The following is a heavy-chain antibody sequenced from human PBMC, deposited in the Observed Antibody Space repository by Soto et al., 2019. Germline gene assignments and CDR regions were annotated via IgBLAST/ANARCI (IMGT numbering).Heavy chain of an antibody. D-gene: IGHD3-22*01. CDR2: VYWNDER. CDR1: VFSLTTTGVG. Sequence: QIALQDSGPTVVKPTQTLTLPCTFSVFSLTTTGVGVGWIRHAPGKALEGLAMVYWNDERRYSPSLKSRLTITQDTSNNQVVLTMTYMDPVDTATYFCAHYDSSGYFSHFDSWGQGTLVTVSS. V-gene: IGHV2-5*01. J-gene: IGHJ4*02. CDR3: AHYDSSGYFSHFDS.